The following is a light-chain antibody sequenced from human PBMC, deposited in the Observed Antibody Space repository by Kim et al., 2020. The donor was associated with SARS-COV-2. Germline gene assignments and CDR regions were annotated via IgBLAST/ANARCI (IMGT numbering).Light chain of an antibody. V-gene: IGKV1-5*03. Sequence: ASVGDRVTITCRASQSISSWLAWYQQKPGKAPKLLIYKASSLESGVPSRFSGSGSGTEFTLTISSLQPDDFATYYCQQYNSYRYTFGQGTKLEI. CDR3: QQYNSYRYT. CDR1: QSISSW. CDR2: KAS. J-gene: IGKJ2*01.